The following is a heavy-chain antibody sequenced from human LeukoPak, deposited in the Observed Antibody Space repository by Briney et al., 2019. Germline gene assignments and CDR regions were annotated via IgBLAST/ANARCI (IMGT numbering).Heavy chain of an antibody. Sequence: PSETLSLTCTVSGDSISAYYWSWIRQPPGKGLEWIAYIHYSGSANYNPSLKSRLTISIDTSKNQFSLKLSSVTAADTAVYYCARAVVSIAARNYYYYMDVWGKGTTVTVSS. CDR1: GDSISAYY. CDR3: ARAVVSIAARNYYYYMDV. J-gene: IGHJ6*03. D-gene: IGHD6-6*01. V-gene: IGHV4-59*01. CDR2: IHYSGSA.